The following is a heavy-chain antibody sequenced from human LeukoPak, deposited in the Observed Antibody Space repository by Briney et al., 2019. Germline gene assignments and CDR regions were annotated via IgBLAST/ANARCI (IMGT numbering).Heavy chain of an antibody. CDR1: GGSLSSYD. V-gene: IGHV4-59*01. J-gene: IGHJ4*02. Sequence: SETLSLTCTVSGGSLSSYDWSCIRQPPGKGLEWIGYISYSGSTSCNPSLKSRVTLSVDTSKNQFSLRLSSVTAADTAMYYCARTQARLLHDYWGQGTLVTVSS. CDR2: ISYSGST. CDR3: ARTQARLLHDY.